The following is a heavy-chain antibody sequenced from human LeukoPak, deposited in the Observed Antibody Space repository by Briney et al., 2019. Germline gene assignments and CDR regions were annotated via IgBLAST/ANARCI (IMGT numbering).Heavy chain of an antibody. Sequence: GGSLRLSCAASGFTFSSYSMNWVRQAPGKGLEYVSAISSNGGSTYYANSVKGRFTISRDNSKNTLYLQMGSLRAEDMAVYYCARVSEWNYYYGMDVWGQGTTVTVSS. CDR2: ISSNGGST. CDR1: GFTFSSYS. CDR3: ARVSEWNYYYGMDV. V-gene: IGHV3-64*01. D-gene: IGHD3-3*01. J-gene: IGHJ6*02.